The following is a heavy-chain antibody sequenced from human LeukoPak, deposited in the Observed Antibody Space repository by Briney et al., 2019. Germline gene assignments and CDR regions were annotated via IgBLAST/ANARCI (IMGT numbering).Heavy chain of an antibody. CDR3: ARFAVHRRLAVAGQFGLDY. D-gene: IGHD6-19*01. CDR2: IIPLFGTP. V-gene: IGHV1-69*06. CDR1: GGTFSSYT. J-gene: IGHJ4*02. Sequence: GASVKVSCKASGGTFSSYTISWVRQAPGQGLEWMGGIIPLFGTPDYAQKFQDRLTITADKSTSTAYMELSSLRSGDTAVYYCARFAVHRRLAVAGQFGLDYWGQGTLVTVSS.